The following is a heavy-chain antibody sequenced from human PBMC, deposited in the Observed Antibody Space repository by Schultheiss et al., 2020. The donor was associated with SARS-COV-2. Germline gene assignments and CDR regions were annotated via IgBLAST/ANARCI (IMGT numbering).Heavy chain of an antibody. J-gene: IGHJ4*02. CDR2: ISGSGTTT. D-gene: IGHD4-17*01. CDR3: ARDYGDYVPDY. CDR1: GFTFSSYE. Sequence: GESLKISCAASGFTFSSYEMNWVRQAPGKGLEWVSYISGSGTTTYYADSVKGRFTISRDNAKNSLYLQMNSLRAEDTAVYYCARDYGDYVPDYWGQGTLVTVSS. V-gene: IGHV3-48*03.